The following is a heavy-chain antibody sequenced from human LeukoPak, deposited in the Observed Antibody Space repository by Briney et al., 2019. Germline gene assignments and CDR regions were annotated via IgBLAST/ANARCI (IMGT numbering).Heavy chain of an antibody. D-gene: IGHD4-17*01. CDR1: GFIVSSNY. J-gene: IGHJ3*02. V-gene: IGHV3-53*01. CDR2: IYSGGTT. CDR3: ARGPVTRFEI. Sequence: GGSLRFSCAASGFIVSSNYMSWVRRAPGKGLEWVSVIYSGGTTDYADSVKGRFTISRDNSNNTLYLQMNSLRAEDTAVYYCARGPVTRFEIWGQGTMVTVSS.